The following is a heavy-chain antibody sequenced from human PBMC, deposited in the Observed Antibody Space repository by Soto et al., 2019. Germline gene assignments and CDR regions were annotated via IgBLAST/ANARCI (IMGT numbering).Heavy chain of an antibody. CDR3: ARDIVVVPAAMAYYYYGMDV. D-gene: IGHD2-2*01. Sequence: QVQLVQSGAEVKKPGASVKVSCKASGYTFTSYAMHWVRQAPGQRLEWMGWINAGNGNTKYSQKFQGRVTITRDTSASTAYMELSSLRSEDTAVYYCARDIVVVPAAMAYYYYGMDVWGQRTTVTVSS. CDR2: INAGNGNT. CDR1: GYTFTSYA. J-gene: IGHJ6*02. V-gene: IGHV1-3*01.